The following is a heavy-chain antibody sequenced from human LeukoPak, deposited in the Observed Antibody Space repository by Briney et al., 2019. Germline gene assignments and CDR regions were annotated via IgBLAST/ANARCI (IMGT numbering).Heavy chain of an antibody. V-gene: IGHV3-7*03. CDR2: IKQDGSEK. Sequence: GSLRLSCTASGFTFSSYWMSWVRQAPGKGLAWVANIKQDGSEKYYVDSVKGRFTISRDDAKNSLSLQMSSLRAEDTAVYYCAKHGSSGWYQPFDYWGQGILVIVSS. CDR3: AKHGSSGWYQPFDY. J-gene: IGHJ4*02. CDR1: GFTFSSYW. D-gene: IGHD6-19*01.